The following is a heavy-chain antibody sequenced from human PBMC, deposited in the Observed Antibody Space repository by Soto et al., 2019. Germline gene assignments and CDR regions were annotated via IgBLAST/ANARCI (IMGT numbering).Heavy chain of an antibody. V-gene: IGHV3-33*01. Sequence: QVQLVESGGGVVQPGRSLRLSCAASGFTFSTYGMHWVRQAPGKGLEWVAVIWYDGTNKYSADSVKGRFTISRDNSKNTLYLQMNSLRAEDKAVYYCARDLVIRLYYYGMDVWGQGTTVTVSS. J-gene: IGHJ6*02. CDR2: IWYDGTNK. CDR1: GFTFSTYG. D-gene: IGHD2-21*01. CDR3: ARDLVIRLYYYGMDV.